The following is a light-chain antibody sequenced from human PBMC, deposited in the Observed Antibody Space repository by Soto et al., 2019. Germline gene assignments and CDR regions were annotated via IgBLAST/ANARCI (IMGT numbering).Light chain of an antibody. CDR1: QRLSSN. CDR3: QQYNNWPPTWT. V-gene: IGKV3-15*01. Sequence: EIVLTQSPVTLSVSPGERVTPSCRASQRLSSNLAWYQQRPGQAPRLLIYGASIRATDIPARFIGSGSGTEFTLTMNSLQSEDFAVYYCQQYNNWPPTWTFGQGTKVDIK. J-gene: IGKJ1*01. CDR2: GAS.